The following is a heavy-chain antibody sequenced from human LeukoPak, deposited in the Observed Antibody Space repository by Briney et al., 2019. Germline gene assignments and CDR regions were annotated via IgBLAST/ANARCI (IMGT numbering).Heavy chain of an antibody. J-gene: IGHJ4*02. CDR3: ARGGPKCGGDCFDY. Sequence: ASVKVSCKASGYTFTSYDINWVRQATGQGLEWMGWMNPNSGNTGYAQKFQGRVTITRNTSISTAYMELSSLRSEDTAVYFCARGGPKCGGDCFDYWGQGTLVTVSS. D-gene: IGHD2-21*01. CDR1: GYTFTSYD. V-gene: IGHV1-8*03. CDR2: MNPNSGNT.